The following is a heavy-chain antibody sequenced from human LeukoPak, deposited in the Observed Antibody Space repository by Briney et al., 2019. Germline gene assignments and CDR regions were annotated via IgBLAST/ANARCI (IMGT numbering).Heavy chain of an antibody. D-gene: IGHD2-2*01. CDR1: GFTFSSYW. J-gene: IGHJ6*02. CDR3: AREVVVPAAMFRYYYYYGMDV. Sequence: GGSLRLSCAVSGFTFSSYWMSWVRQAPGKGLEWVATIKQDGREKYYVDSVKGRFTISRDNAKNSLYLQMNSLRAEDTAVYYCAREVVVPAAMFRYYYYYGMDVWGQGTTVTVSS. V-gene: IGHV3-7*01. CDR2: IKQDGREK.